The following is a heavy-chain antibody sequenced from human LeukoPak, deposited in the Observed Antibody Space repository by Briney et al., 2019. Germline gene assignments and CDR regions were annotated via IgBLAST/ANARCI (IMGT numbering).Heavy chain of an antibody. CDR3: ARVETAAYNWFDP. J-gene: IGHJ5*02. CDR1: GYSISSGYY. Sequence: SETLSLTCTVSGYSISSGYYWGWIRQPPGKGLEWIGSIYHSGSTYYNPSLKSRVTISVDTSKNQFSLKLSSVTAADTAVYYCARVETAAYNWFDPWGQGTLVTVSS. D-gene: IGHD6-13*01. CDR2: IYHSGST. V-gene: IGHV4-38-2*02.